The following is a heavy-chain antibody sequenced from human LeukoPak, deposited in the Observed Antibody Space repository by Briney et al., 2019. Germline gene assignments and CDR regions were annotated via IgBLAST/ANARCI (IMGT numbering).Heavy chain of an antibody. V-gene: IGHV3-23*01. CDR3: VKGPTDSCWEKLHD. D-gene: IGHD1-26*01. CDR1: GFTVTTLA. J-gene: IGHJ4*02. CDR2: IGESDGRT. Sequence: GGSLRLSCAASGFTVTTLAMTSLRQAPGKGLEWVSVIGESDGRTYYADSVKGRFTISRDESKHTLYLQMNSLRAEDTAVYYCVKGPTDSCWEKLHDWGQGTLVTVSS.